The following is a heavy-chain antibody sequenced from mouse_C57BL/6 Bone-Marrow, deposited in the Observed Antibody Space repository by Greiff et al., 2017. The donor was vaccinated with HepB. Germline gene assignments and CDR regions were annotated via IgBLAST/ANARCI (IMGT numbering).Heavy chain of an antibody. CDR3: AAAYYRGYYAMDY. CDR2: IWSGGST. Sequence: QVQLQQSGPGLVQTSQSLSITCTVSGFSLTSYGVHWVRQSPGKGLECLGVIWSGGSTDYNAAFISRLSISKDNSKSQVFFKMNSLQADDTAIYYCAAAYYRGYYAMDYWGQGTSVTVSS. D-gene: IGHD2-12*01. J-gene: IGHJ4*01. V-gene: IGHV2-2*01. CDR1: GFSLTSYG.